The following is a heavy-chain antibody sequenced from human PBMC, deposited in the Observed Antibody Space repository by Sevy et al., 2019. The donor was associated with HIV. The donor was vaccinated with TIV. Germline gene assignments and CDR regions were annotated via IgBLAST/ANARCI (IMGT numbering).Heavy chain of an antibody. J-gene: IGHJ2*01. D-gene: IGHD6-19*01. CDR2: ISAYNGNT. V-gene: IGHV1-18*01. Sequence: ASVNVSCKASGYTFTSYGISWVRQAPGQGLEWMGWISAYNGNTNYAQKLQGRVTMTTDTSTSTAYMELRSLRSDDTAVYYCARDHSSGWYYWYFDLWGRGTLVTVSS. CDR1: GYTFTSYG. CDR3: ARDHSSGWYYWYFDL.